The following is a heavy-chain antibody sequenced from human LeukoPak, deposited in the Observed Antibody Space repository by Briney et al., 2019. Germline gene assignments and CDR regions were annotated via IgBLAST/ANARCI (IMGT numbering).Heavy chain of an antibody. CDR2: INPHSGGT. CDR3: ARDLAFGEMVTNRGAFDI. Sequence: SSVKVSCKASGYTFTGYYMHWVRQPPAQGLEWMGWINPHSGGTNYAQKFQGRVTMTRDTSISTAYMELSRLRSDDTAVYYCARDLAFGEMVTNRGAFDIWGQGTMVTVSS. J-gene: IGHJ3*02. D-gene: IGHD5-24*01. CDR1: GYTFTGYY. V-gene: IGHV1-2*02.